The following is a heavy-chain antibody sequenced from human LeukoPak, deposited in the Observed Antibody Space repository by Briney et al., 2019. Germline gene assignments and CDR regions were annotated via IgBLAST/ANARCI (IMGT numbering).Heavy chain of an antibody. CDR2: INHSGST. V-gene: IGHV4-34*01. CDR3: ARRLGPPYGMDV. Sequence: SETLSLTCAVYGGSFSGYYWSWIRQPPGKGLEWIGEINHSGSTNYNPSLKSRVTISVDTSKTQFSLKLSSVTAADTAVYYCARRLGPPYGMDVWGQGTTVTVSS. CDR1: GGSFSGYY. J-gene: IGHJ6*02.